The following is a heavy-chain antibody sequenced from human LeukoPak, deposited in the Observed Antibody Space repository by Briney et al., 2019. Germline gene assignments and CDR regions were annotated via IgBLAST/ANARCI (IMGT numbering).Heavy chain of an antibody. Sequence: ASVKVSCKASGYTFTSYGISWVRQAPGQGLEWMGWISAYNGNTNYAQKLQGRVTMTTDTSTSTAYMELRSLRSDDTAVYYCARDHPYYDFWSGYYKGEGFDPWGQGTLVTVSS. CDR3: ARDHPYYDFWSGYYKGEGFDP. CDR1: GYTFTSYG. D-gene: IGHD3-3*01. V-gene: IGHV1-18*01. CDR2: ISAYNGNT. J-gene: IGHJ5*02.